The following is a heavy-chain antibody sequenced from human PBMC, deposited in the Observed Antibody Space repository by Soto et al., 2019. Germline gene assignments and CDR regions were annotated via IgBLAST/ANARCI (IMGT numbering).Heavy chain of an antibody. J-gene: IGHJ4*02. Sequence: QVQLVQSGAEVKKPGSSVKVSCRTSGGNFKNYGFSWVRQAPGQGLEWMGGLIPLFGVANYGQIFQGRLTITADESTTTAYMELSSLNSEDTAVYYCAGEVGGTGLHFSGQGTLVTVSS. CDR3: AGEVGGTGLHF. CDR1: GGNFKNYG. V-gene: IGHV1-69*12. D-gene: IGHD1-1*01. CDR2: LIPLFGVA.